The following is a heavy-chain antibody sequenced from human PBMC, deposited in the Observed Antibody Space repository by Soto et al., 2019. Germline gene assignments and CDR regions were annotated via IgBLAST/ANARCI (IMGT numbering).Heavy chain of an antibody. CDR2: ISGSGSIT. CDR3: AKDLFPGIAVASTSELYYYYYSMVV. J-gene: IGHJ6*02. CDR1: GFSCSSHR. Sequence: GGSLGLWCAASGFSCSSHRVLCVRLPAGEGLEWVSAISGSGSITADADSVKGRFTITRDNSKNTLYLQMNILRAEDTAVYYCAKDLFPGIAVASTSELYYYYYSMVVWGQGTTVNVS. D-gene: IGHD6-19*01. V-gene: IGHV3-23*01.